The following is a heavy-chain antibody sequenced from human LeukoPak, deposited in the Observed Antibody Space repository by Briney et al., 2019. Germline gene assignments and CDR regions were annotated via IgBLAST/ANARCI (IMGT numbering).Heavy chain of an antibody. CDR2: IYHSGST. J-gene: IGHJ4*02. CDR3: ASLYYYGSGTLDY. Sequence: GPLRLSCAASGFTFSSYGMHWVRQPPGKGLEWIGEIYHSGSTNYNPSLKSRVTISVDKSKNQFSLKLSSVTAADTAVYYCASLYYYGSGTLDYWGQGTLVTVSS. V-gene: IGHV4-4*02. CDR1: GFTFSSYG. D-gene: IGHD3-10*01.